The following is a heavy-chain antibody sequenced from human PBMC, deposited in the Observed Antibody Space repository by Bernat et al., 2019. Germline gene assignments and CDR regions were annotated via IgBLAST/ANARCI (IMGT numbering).Heavy chain of an antibody. CDR2: ISSSGSTI. CDR3: ARGDHIVVVPAAITAAFDI. Sequence: QVQLVESGGGVVQPGRSLRLSCAASGFTFSDYYMSWIRQAPGKGLAWVSYISSSGSTIYYADSVKGRFTISRDNAKNSLYLQMNSLRAEDTAVYYCARGDHIVVVPAAITAAFDIWGQGTMVTVSS. D-gene: IGHD2-2*02. V-gene: IGHV3-11*01. CDR1: GFTFSDYY. J-gene: IGHJ3*02.